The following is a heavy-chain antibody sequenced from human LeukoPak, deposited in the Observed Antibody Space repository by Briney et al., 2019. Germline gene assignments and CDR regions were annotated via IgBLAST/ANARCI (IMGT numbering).Heavy chain of an antibody. CDR1: GYTLTELS. V-gene: IGHV1-46*01. D-gene: IGHD3-22*01. Sequence: GASVKVSCKVSGYTLTELSMHWVRQAPGKGLEWMGIINPRGGSTSYTQKFQGRVTMTRDTSTSTVYMELSSLRSEDTAVYYCARVKSYYYDTSDKDAFDIWGQGTMVTVSS. CDR2: INPRGGST. J-gene: IGHJ3*02. CDR3: ARVKSYYYDTSDKDAFDI.